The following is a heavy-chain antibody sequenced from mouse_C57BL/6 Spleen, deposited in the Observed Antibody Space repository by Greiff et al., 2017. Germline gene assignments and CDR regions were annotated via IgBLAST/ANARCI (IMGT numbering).Heavy chain of an antibody. J-gene: IGHJ1*03. V-gene: IGHV5-16*01. Sequence: EVKVVESEGGLVQPGSSMKLSCTASGFTFSDYYMAWVRQGPEKGLEWVANINYDGSSTYYLDSLKSRFIISRDNAKNILYLQMSILKSEDTATYYCARVNWVYWYFDVWGTGTTVTVSS. D-gene: IGHD4-1*01. CDR1: GFTFSDYY. CDR2: INYDGSST. CDR3: ARVNWVYWYFDV.